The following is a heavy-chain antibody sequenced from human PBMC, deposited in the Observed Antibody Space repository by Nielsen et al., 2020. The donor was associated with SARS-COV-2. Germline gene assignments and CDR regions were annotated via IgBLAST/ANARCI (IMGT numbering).Heavy chain of an antibody. CDR1: GASISSGGYF. V-gene: IGHV4-31*03. CDR3: AREASGYDHYKYGMDV. J-gene: IGHJ6*02. D-gene: IGHD5-12*01. Sequence: SATLSLTCTVSGASISSGGYFWSWIRQHPGKGLEWIGYIYFTGRTSYNPSLKRRVAMSVDTSKNQFSLDLKSVTAADTAVYYCAREASGYDHYKYGMDVWGLGATVTVSS. CDR2: IYFTGRT.